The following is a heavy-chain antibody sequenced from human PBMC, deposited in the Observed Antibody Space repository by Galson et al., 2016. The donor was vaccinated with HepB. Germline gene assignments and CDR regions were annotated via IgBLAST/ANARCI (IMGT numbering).Heavy chain of an antibody. D-gene: IGHD3-10*01. J-gene: IGHJ4*02. CDR3: AREIPSRGKSDY. CDR2: IKQDGSEE. CDR1: GFTLGSYW. Sequence: SLRLSCAASGFTLGSYWMSWVRQAPGKGLEWVANIKQDGSEEYYVDSVKGRFTISRDNAKNSLYLQMNSLRDEDTAVYYCAREIPSRGKSDYWGQGTLVTVSS. V-gene: IGHV3-7*01.